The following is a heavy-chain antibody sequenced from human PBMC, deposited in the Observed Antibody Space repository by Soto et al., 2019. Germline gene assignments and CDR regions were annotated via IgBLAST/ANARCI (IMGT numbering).Heavy chain of an antibody. CDR1: GYSFGHLW. CDR3: VRHGYYYYSSGYCLLGFYX. J-gene: IGHJ4*02. Sequence: PGESLKISWKGSGYSFGHLWNGGGRQMPGKGLEWMGIICPGDSYTRYSRSFQGQVTIAAYKSIGRAYLQWSSLNSSDTAMCDCVRHGYYYYSSGYCLLGFYXWGQVTLRTVSX. V-gene: IGHV5-51*01. D-gene: IGHD3-22*01. CDR2: ICPGDSYT.